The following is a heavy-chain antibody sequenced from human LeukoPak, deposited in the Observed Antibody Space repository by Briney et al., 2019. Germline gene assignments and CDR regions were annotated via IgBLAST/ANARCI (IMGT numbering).Heavy chain of an antibody. CDR2: FDPEDGGT. CDR3: ANMDDFWSGYFDY. CDR1: GYTLTELS. J-gene: IGHJ4*02. V-gene: IGHV1-24*01. D-gene: IGHD3-3*01. Sequence: ASVKVSCKVSGYTLTELSMHWVRQAPGKGLEWMGGFDPEDGGTIYAQKFQGRVTMTEDTSTDTAYMELSSLRSEDTAVYYCANMDDFWSGYFDYWGQGTLVTVSS.